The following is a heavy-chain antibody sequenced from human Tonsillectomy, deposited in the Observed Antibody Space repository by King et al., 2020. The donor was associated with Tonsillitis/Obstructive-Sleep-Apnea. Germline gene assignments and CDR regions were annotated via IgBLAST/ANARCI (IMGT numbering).Heavy chain of an antibody. CDR2: IIHNLGIA. CDR3: PYSREGYKHFYYYGMDV. Sequence: VQLVQSGAEVKKPGSSVKVSCEASGDTFSSYAITWVRQAPGQGLEWMGGIIHNLGIANYAEKFQGRVTITADRSTSATYMEVSRLRSEDTAVYYCPYSREGYKHFYYYGMDVWGQGTTVTVSS. D-gene: IGHD1-1*01. J-gene: IGHJ6*02. V-gene: IGHV1-69*10. CDR1: GDTFSSYA.